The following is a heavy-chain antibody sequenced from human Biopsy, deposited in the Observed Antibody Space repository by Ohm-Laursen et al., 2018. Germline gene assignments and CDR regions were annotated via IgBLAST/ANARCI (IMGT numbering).Heavy chain of an antibody. J-gene: IGHJ5*02. V-gene: IGHV3-23*01. CDR3: VKAYSAIYWFDP. D-gene: IGHD2-21*01. CDR1: GFTFSSFA. Sequence: SLRLSCTASGFTFSSFAMSWVRQAPGKGLVWVSGISDSGGSTHYADSVKGRFSISRDTSKNTLFLQMDSLRADDTAVYYCVKAYSAIYWFDPWGQGTLVTVSS. CDR2: ISDSGGST.